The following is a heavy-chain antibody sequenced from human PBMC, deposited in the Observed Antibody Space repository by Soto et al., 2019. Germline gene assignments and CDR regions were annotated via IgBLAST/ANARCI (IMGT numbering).Heavy chain of an antibody. V-gene: IGHV4-39*01. CDR3: ARRRASDYGGNHHPYYFDR. J-gene: IGHJ4*02. D-gene: IGHD4-17*01. CDR1: GASVITDNYF. CDR2: ISYSGRT. Sequence: SETLSLTCTVSGASVITDNYFWVWIRQSPRRGLELIGSISYSGRTYDNPSLQSRVTISIDASKNQFSLKLTSVTTADTAVYYCARRRASDYGGNHHPYYFDRWGQGALVTVSS.